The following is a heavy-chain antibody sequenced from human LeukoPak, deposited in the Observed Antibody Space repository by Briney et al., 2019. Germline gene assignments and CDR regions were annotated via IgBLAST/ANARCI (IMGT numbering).Heavy chain of an antibody. CDR1: GYSFTSHW. V-gene: IGHV5-51*01. CDR3: ARRYYYDSSGYYLAHDAFDI. CDR2: IYPGDSET. Sequence: GESLKISCKGSGYSFTSHWIGWVRQMPGKGLEWMGIIYPGDSETRYSPSFHSQVTISADKSISTAYLQWSSLKASDTAMYYCARRYYYDSSGYYLAHDAFDIWGQGTMVTVSS. J-gene: IGHJ3*02. D-gene: IGHD3-22*01.